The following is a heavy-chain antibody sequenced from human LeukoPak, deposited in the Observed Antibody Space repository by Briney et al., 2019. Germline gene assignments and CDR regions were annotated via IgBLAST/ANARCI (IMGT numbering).Heavy chain of an antibody. CDR2: VYYRGGT. Sequence: SETLSLTCTVSGGPLNTYYWSWIRQPPGKGLEWIGYVYYRGGTNYSPSLKSRVTISADTPKNQFSLKLISVTAADTAVYFCARLTTMTIGTYYYYMDVWGKGTTVIVSS. V-gene: IGHV4-59*01. D-gene: IGHD3-22*01. CDR1: GGPLNTYY. J-gene: IGHJ6*03. CDR3: ARLTTMTIGTYYYYMDV.